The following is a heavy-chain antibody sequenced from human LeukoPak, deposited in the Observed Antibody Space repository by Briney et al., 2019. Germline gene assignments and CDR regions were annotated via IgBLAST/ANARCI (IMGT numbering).Heavy chain of an antibody. CDR2: ISGSGGST. V-gene: IGHV3-23*01. Sequence: PGGSLRLSCAASGFTFSNYAMSWVRQAPGKGLEWVSGISGSGGSTYYADSVKGRFTISRDNSKNTLYLQMNSLRAEDTAVYYCAKDLREYQLLPYFDYWGQGTLVTVSS. D-gene: IGHD2-2*01. J-gene: IGHJ4*02. CDR3: AKDLREYQLLPYFDY. CDR1: GFTFSNYA.